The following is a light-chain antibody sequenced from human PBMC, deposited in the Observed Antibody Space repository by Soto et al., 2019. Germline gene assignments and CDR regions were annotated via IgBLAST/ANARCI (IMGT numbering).Light chain of an antibody. Sequence: QSALTQPASVSGSPGQSITISCTGTSSDVGGYHYVSWYQQHPGKAPKLLIYEVRNRPSGVSNRFSGSKSGNTASLTISGLQAEDEADYYCSSYTTSSTLVFGGGTQLTVL. J-gene: IGLJ2*01. CDR2: EVR. V-gene: IGLV2-14*01. CDR1: SSDVGGYHY. CDR3: SSYTTSSTLV.